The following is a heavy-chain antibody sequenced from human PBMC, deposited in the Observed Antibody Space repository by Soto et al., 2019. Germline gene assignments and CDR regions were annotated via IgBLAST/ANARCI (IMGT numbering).Heavy chain of an antibody. CDR2: IYYSGST. Sequence: SETLSLTCTVSGGSISSYYWSWIRQPPGKGLEWIGYIYYSGSTNYNPSLKSRVTISVDTSKNQFSLKLSSVTAADTAVYYCARFGEESVTLDYWGQGTLVTVSS. D-gene: IGHD3-3*01. CDR3: ARFGEESVTLDY. V-gene: IGHV4-59*01. J-gene: IGHJ4*02. CDR1: GGSISSYY.